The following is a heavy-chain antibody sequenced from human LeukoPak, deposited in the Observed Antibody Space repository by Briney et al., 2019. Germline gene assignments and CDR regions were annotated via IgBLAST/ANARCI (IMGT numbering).Heavy chain of an antibody. Sequence: PGGSLRLSCAASGFTFSSYAMSWVRQAPGKGLEWVSTISGSGGTTYYADSVKGRFTISRDNSKNTLYLQMNSLRVEDTAVYYCARRENWEFDYWGQGTLVTVSS. J-gene: IGHJ4*02. D-gene: IGHD7-27*01. CDR1: GFTFSSYA. CDR2: ISGSGGTT. CDR3: ARRENWEFDY. V-gene: IGHV3-23*01.